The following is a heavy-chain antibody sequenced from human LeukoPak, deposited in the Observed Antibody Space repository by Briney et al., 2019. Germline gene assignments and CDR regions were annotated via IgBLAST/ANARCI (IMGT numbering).Heavy chain of an antibody. J-gene: IGHJ3*01. CDR3: ARGESFALDV. CDR1: GFIFSSYD. V-gene: IGHV3-23*01. CDR2: ISRAGDRT. Sequence: GSLRLSCVGSGFIFSSYDMGWVRQAPGKGLEWVSSISRAGDRTYYEDSVKGRFTISRDNSRNTMYLQMNSLRAEDTAVYYCARGESFALDVWGQGTMVTVSS.